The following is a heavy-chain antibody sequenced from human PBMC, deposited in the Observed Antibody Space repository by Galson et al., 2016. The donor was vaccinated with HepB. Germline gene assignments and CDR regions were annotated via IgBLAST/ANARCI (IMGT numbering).Heavy chain of an antibody. CDR2: IKEDGSEN. V-gene: IGHV3-7*03. D-gene: IGHD2/OR15-2a*01. J-gene: IGHJ4*02. CDR3: TNISLRGPIVSLGPGPRVSVKDRFTIAKANATNSLYLQMNSLRAEDTAVYYCANIPRRGPFDY. Sequence: SLRLSCAASGFTFSSYWMSWVRQAPGRGLEWVANIKEDGSENYYVDSVKGRFTISRDNAKNSLYMQMNRLRTQDTARSHLTNISLRGPIVSLGPGPRVSVKDRFTIAKANATNSLYLQMNSLRAEDTAVYYCANIPRRGPFDYWGQGTQVTVSS. CDR1: GFTFSSYW.